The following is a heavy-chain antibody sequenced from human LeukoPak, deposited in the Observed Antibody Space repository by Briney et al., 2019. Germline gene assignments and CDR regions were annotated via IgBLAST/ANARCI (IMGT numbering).Heavy chain of an antibody. V-gene: IGHV3-21*04. CDR3: ARDDTVAGTDAFDI. CDR2: ISSSSSYI. CDR1: GFTFSSYS. D-gene: IGHD6-19*01. J-gene: IGHJ3*02. Sequence: PGGSLRLSCAASGFTFSSYSMNWVRQAPGKGLEWVSSISSSSSYIYYADSVKGRFTISRDNSKNTLYLQMNSLRAEDTAVYYCARDDTVAGTDAFDIWGQGTMVTVSS.